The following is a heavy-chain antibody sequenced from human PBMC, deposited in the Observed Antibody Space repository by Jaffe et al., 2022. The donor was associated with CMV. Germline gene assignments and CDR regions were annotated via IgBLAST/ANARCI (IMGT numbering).Heavy chain of an antibody. CDR1: GDSVSSNSAA. J-gene: IGHJ4*02. Sequence: QVQLQQSGPGLVKPSQTLSLTCAISGDSVSSNSAAWNWIRQSPSRGLEWLGRTYYRSKWYNDYAVSVKSRITINPDTSKNQFSLQLNSVTPEDTAVYYCARGSLLVYAIPNYYFDYWGQGTLVTVSS. V-gene: IGHV6-1*01. D-gene: IGHD2-8*01. CDR3: ARGSLLVYAIPNYYFDY. CDR2: TYYRSKWYN.